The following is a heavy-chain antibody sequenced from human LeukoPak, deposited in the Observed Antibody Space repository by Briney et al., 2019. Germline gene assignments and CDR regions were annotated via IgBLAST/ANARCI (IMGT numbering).Heavy chain of an antibody. Sequence: GGSLRLSCAASGFTFSSYWMHWVRQAPGKGLVWVSRINSDGSSTSYADSVKGRFTISRDNAKNMLYLQMNSLRAEDTAVYYCAREKGYGDYSDAFDIWGQGTMVTVSS. CDR3: AREKGYGDYSDAFDI. CDR2: INSDGSST. V-gene: IGHV3-74*01. D-gene: IGHD4-17*01. CDR1: GFTFSSYW. J-gene: IGHJ3*02.